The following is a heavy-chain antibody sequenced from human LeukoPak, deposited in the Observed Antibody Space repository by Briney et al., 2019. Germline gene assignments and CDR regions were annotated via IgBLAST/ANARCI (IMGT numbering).Heavy chain of an antibody. CDR3: ARNVGDYGDYG. V-gene: IGHV3-7*01. D-gene: IGHD4-17*01. CDR2: INQGESEK. J-gene: IGHJ4*02. CDR1: GFTFSTYW. Sequence: GGSLRLSCAASGFTFSTYWMSWVRQAPGKGLEWVANINQGESEKKYVDSVKGRFTISRDNAKNSLYLQMNSLRAEDTAMYYCARNVGDYGDYGWGQGILVTVSS.